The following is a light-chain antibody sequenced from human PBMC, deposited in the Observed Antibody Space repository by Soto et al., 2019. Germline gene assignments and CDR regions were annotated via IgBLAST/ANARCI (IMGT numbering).Light chain of an antibody. CDR2: DAS. CDR1: QDISTS. J-gene: IGKJ5*01. V-gene: IGKV1-33*01. CDR3: QPYHTLPIT. Sequence: DIQLTQSPSSLSASVGDRGTSTCQAIQDISTSLNWYQQKPGRAPKLLIYDASNLETGVTSWFSGSGSGTDFTFTIRSLQTEDIATYYCQPYHTLPITFGPGTRLEIK.